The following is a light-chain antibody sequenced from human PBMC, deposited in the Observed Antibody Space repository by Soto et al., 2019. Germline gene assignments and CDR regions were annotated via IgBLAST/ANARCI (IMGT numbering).Light chain of an antibody. Sequence: DIQMTQSPSSLSASVGDRVTITCRASQSIMSYLNWYEQKVGKAPKLLIYAASRLQGGVPSRLSGSGSGSDFTLTISSLQTEDFGTSYCQQNYNAPYTFGQGTKLE. CDR1: QSIMSY. J-gene: IGKJ2*01. CDR3: QQNYNAPYT. V-gene: IGKV1-39*01. CDR2: AAS.